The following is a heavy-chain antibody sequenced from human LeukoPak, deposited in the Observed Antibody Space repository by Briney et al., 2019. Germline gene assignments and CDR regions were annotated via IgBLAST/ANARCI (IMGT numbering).Heavy chain of an antibody. D-gene: IGHD5-18*01. V-gene: IGHV4-39*07. J-gene: IGHJ3*02. CDR3: ARDQLGQLWLRNDAFDI. CDR2: IYYSGST. Sequence: SETLSLTCTVSGGSISSSSSYWGWLRQPPGTGLEWTGRIYYSGSTYYNLSLKSRVTISVDTSKNQFSLKLSSVTAADTAVYYCARDQLGQLWLRNDAFDIWGQGTMVAVSS. CDR1: GGSISSSSSY.